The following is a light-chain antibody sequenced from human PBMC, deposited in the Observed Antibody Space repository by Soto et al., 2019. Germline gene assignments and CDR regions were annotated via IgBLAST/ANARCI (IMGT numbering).Light chain of an antibody. V-gene: IGKV3-15*01. J-gene: IGKJ2*01. CDR1: QSVSSN. Sequence: EIVMTQSPATLSVSPGERATLSCRASQSVSSNLAWYQQKPGQAPRLLIYGASTRATGIPARFSGSGSGTEFTLTISSLQSEDFALYYCQQYNNWPPYTFGQETKLEIK. CDR2: GAS. CDR3: QQYNNWPPYT.